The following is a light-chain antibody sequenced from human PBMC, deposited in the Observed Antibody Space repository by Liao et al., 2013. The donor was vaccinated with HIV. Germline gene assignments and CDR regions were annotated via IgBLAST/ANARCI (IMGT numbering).Light chain of an antibody. CDR3: QAWDSSTGV. CDR2: SDS. J-gene: IGLJ1*01. V-gene: IGLV3-21*01. CDR1: SLGRRS. Sequence: SYVLTQPPSVSVAPGRTATIICGGTSLGRRSVHWYQQRPGQAPVLVIYSDSDRPSGIPDRFSGSNSGNTATLTISGTQAMDEADYYCQAWDSSTGVFGTGTKVTVL.